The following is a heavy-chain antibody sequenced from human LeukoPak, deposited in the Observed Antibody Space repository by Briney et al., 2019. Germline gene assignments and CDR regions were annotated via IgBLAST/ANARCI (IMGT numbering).Heavy chain of an antibody. CDR1: GFTFSGYA. CDR3: ARDGGYGDYEDDY. V-gene: IGHV3-23*01. J-gene: IGHJ4*02. D-gene: IGHD4-17*01. Sequence: PGGSLRLSCAASGFTFSGYAMSWVRQAPGKGLEWVSAISGSDGSTYYADSVKGRSTISRDNAKNSLYLQMNSLRAEDTAVYYCARDGGYGDYEDDYWGQGTLVTVSS. CDR2: ISGSDGST.